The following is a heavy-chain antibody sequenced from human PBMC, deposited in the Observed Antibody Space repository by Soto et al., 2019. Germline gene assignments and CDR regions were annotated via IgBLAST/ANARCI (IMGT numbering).Heavy chain of an antibody. V-gene: IGHV3-48*02. J-gene: IGHJ4*02. CDR1: GFTFSSYS. Sequence: EVQLVESGGGLVQPGGSLRLSCAASGFTFSSYSMNWVRQAPGKGLEWVSYISSSSSTIYYADSVKGRFTISRDNAKNSLYLQMNSLRDEDTAVYYCARARKDDFWSGYPDYWGQGTLVTVSS. D-gene: IGHD3-3*01. CDR3: ARARKDDFWSGYPDY. CDR2: ISSSSSTI.